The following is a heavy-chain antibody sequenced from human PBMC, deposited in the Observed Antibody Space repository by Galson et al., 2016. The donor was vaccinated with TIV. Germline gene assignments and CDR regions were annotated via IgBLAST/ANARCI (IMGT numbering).Heavy chain of an antibody. CDR3: ATEARYVQWPNGEFYFGLDV. CDR2: FDPEDGQT. CDR1: GHTLKELN. Sequence: SVKVSCKVSGHTLKELNIQWVRQAPGKGLEWMGGFDPEDGQTTYTQKLQGRVTMTEDTSTDTAYMELSSLTSEDTAVYYCATEARYVQWPNGEFYFGLDVWGQGTTVIVSS. J-gene: IGHJ6*02. V-gene: IGHV1-24*01. D-gene: IGHD3-10*01.